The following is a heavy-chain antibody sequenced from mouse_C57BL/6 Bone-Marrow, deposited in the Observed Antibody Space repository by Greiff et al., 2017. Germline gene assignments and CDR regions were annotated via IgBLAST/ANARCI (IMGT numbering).Heavy chain of an antibody. J-gene: IGHJ3*01. Sequence: EVKVVESGGDLVKPGGSLKLSCAASGFTFSSYGMSWVRQTPDKRLEWVATISSGGSYTYYPDSVKGRFTISRDNAKNTLYLQMSSLKSEDTAMYYCARQYYGSGTWFAYWGQGTLVTVSA. D-gene: IGHD1-1*01. CDR2: ISSGGSYT. V-gene: IGHV5-6*01. CDR3: ARQYYGSGTWFAY. CDR1: GFTFSSYG.